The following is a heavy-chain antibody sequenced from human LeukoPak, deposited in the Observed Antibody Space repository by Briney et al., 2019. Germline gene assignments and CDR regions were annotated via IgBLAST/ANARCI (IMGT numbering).Heavy chain of an antibody. D-gene: IGHD2-15*01. V-gene: IGHV4-34*01. J-gene: IGHJ4*02. CDR1: GGSFSGYY. CDR3: ARGKGYCSGGSCRQDQFDY. CDR2: INHSGST. Sequence: PSETLSLTCAAYGGSFSGYYWSWIRQPPGKGLEWIGEINHSGSTNYNPSLKSRVTISVDTSKNQFSLKLSSVTAADTAVYYCARGKGYCSGGSCRQDQFDYWGQGTLVTVSS.